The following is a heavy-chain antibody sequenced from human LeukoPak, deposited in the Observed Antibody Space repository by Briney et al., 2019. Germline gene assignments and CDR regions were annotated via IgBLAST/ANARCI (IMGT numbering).Heavy chain of an antibody. Sequence: PSETLSLTCAVYGGSFSGYYRSWIRQPPGKGLEWIGEINHSGSTNYNPSLKSRVTISVDTSKNQFSLKLSSVTAADTAVYYCATLLRSSYCGGDCYSFDYWGQGTLVTVSS. CDR3: ATLLRSSYCGGDCYSFDY. J-gene: IGHJ4*02. V-gene: IGHV4-34*01. D-gene: IGHD2-21*02. CDR1: GGSFSGYY. CDR2: INHSGST.